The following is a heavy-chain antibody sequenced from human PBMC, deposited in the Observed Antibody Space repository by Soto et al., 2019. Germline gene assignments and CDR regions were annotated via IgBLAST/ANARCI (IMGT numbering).Heavy chain of an antibody. V-gene: IGHV3-53*01. Sequence: GGSLRLSCAVSGFSVSNTYMSWVRQDPGKGLEWISVIYRGRATYYADSVKGRFTISRDDSRNTVYLQMNSLTTEDTAVYFCARDRSDSSRADSFDIWGQGTMVTVSS. J-gene: IGHJ3*02. CDR3: ARDRSDSSRADSFDI. CDR1: GFSVSNTY. D-gene: IGHD6-25*01. CDR2: IYRGRAT.